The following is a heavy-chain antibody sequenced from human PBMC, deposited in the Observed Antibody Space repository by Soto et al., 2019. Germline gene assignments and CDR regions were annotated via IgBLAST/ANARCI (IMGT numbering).Heavy chain of an antibody. CDR2: INPSGGST. CDR1: GYTITSNY. J-gene: IGHJ6*03. D-gene: IGHD3-10*01. CDR3: ARCPLRGDYYYYYMDV. Sequence: ASVKLSCKESGYTITSNYMHWVRQAPKQGLEWMGIINPSGGSTSYAQKFQGRVTMTRDTSTSTVYMELSSLRSEDTAVYYCARCPLRGDYYYYYMDVWGKGTTVTVSS. V-gene: IGHV1-46*03.